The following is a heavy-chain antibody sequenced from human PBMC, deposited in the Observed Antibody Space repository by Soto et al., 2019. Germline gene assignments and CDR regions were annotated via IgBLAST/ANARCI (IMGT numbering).Heavy chain of an antibody. CDR3: ARAPTLRPAFDY. CDR1: GDYIKSSHR. CDR2: LYYSGGT. D-gene: IGHD2-21*02. J-gene: IGHJ4*02. V-gene: IGHV4-4*02. Sequence: HVQLQASGPGLVKPSGTLSLTCTVSGDYIKSSHRYSWVRQPPGKGLEWIGELYYSGGTNLNPALTSRVTMSLGKLKNELVLNVDSVTAADTAIYYCARAPTLRPAFDYWCQGDLVTVSA.